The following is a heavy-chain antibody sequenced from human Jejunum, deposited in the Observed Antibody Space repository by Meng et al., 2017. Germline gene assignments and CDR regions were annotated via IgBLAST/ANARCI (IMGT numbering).Heavy chain of an antibody. CDR1: GGSFGTYY. J-gene: IGHJ4*02. D-gene: IGHD3-3*01. V-gene: IGHV4-34*01. CDR3: ARGRSIDFRLAKYDY. Sequence: QGTLRQWGEGPPKPSETLSLTCAVNGGSFGTYYWTWFRQSPEKGLEWIGEINRSGSTSSNPSLKSRVAISMDTSKNQFFLRLDSVTAADTAVYYCARGRSIDFRLAKYDYWGQGTLVTVSS. CDR2: INRSGST.